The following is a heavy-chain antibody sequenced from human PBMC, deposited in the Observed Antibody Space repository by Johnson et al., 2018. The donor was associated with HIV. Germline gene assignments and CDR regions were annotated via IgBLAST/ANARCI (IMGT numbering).Heavy chain of an antibody. CDR2: ISDDEVYK. D-gene: IGHD4-23*01. J-gene: IGHJ3*01. V-gene: IGHV3-30*04. CDR3: AKGLRWIDAYDF. CDR1: GFAFSNSA. Sequence: QVQLVESGGGLVKPGGSLTLTCEASGFAFSNSALHWVRQAPGKGLAWVAVISDDEVYKHYGDSVKGRFSSSRDNYKNTVDLRMNSLRREDTAVYWFAKGLRWIDAYDFWGQGTMVAVSS.